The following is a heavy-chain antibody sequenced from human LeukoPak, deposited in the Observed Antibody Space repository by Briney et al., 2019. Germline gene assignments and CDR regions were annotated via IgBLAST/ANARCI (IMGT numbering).Heavy chain of an antibody. CDR2: IYYSGST. Sequence: KTSETLSLTCTVSGGSISSYYWSWIRQPPGKGLEWIGYIYYSGSTNYNPSLKSQVTISVDTSKNQFSLKLSSVTAADTAVYYCARGHGFGELLPGYWGQGTLVTVSS. CDR1: GGSISSYY. V-gene: IGHV4-59*01. D-gene: IGHD3-10*01. CDR3: ARGHGFGELLPGY. J-gene: IGHJ4*02.